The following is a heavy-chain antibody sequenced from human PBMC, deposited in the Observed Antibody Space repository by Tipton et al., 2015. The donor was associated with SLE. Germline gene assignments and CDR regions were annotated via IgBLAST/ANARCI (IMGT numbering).Heavy chain of an antibody. J-gene: IGHJ6*03. CDR3: ARGVAGYYFYYYLDV. Sequence: TLSLTCTVSGGSITTVGYYWSWNRQHPGKGLEWIGYIYDSKSTYYNPSLKSRLTMSADTSKNQISLKLSSVSAADTAVYYCARGVAGYYFYYYLDVWGSGTAVTVSS. V-gene: IGHV4-31*03. CDR2: IYDSKST. D-gene: IGHD6-19*01. CDR1: GGSITTVGYY.